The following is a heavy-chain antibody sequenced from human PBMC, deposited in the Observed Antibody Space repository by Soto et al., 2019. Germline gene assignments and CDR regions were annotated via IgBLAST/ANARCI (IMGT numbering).Heavy chain of an antibody. CDR2: IYYSGST. Sequence: SETLSLTCTVSGGSISSSHYYWGWIRQPPGKGLEWIGSIYYSGSTYYNPSLKSRVTISVDTSKNQFSLKLSSVTAADTAVYYCARPHYCTSTSCYESFDYWGQGTLVTVSS. D-gene: IGHD2-2*01. CDR1: GGSISSSHYY. J-gene: IGHJ4*02. CDR3: ARPHYCTSTSCYESFDY. V-gene: IGHV4-39*01.